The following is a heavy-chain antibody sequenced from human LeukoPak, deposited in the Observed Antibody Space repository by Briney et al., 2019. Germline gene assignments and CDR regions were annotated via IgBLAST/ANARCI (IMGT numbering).Heavy chain of an antibody. CDR3: ARVCGSCDSSGYYPYYYYYGMGV. Sequence: GGSLRLSCAASGFTFSSYGMHWVRQAPGKGLEWVAVIWYDGSNKYYADSVKGRFTISRDNSKNTLYLQMNSLRAEDTAVYYCARVCGSCDSSGYYPYYYYYGMGVWGQGTTVTVSS. CDR2: IWYDGSNK. CDR1: GFTFSSYG. V-gene: IGHV3-33*01. D-gene: IGHD3-22*01. J-gene: IGHJ6*02.